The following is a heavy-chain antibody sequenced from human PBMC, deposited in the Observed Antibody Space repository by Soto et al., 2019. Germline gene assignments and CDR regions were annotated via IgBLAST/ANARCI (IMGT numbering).Heavy chain of an antibody. D-gene: IGHD6-13*01. CDR3: ATGGRAAAGPYGMGG. V-gene: IGHV3-23*01. CDR1: GFTFSSYA. CDR2: ISGSGGST. J-gene: IGHJ6*04. Sequence: GRSLRLSCAASGFTFSSYAMSWVRQAPGQGLEWVSAISGSGGSTYYADSVKGRFTISRDNSKNTLYLQMNSLRAEDTAVYYCATGGRAAAGPYGMGGCGKGTTGSVSS.